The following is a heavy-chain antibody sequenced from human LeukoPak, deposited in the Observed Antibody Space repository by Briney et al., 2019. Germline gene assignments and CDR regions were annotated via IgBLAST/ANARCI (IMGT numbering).Heavy chain of an antibody. J-gene: IGHJ6*02. CDR2: IKQYGSEK. V-gene: IGHV3-7*01. CDR1: GFTFTTYW. CDR3: ARDHPTMDV. Sequence: GGSLRLSCAASGFTFTTYWMSWVRQAPGKGLEWVANIKQYGSEKHYVDSVKGRFTISRDNAKNSLYLQMNSLRAEDTAVYYCARDHPTMDVWGQGTTVTVSS.